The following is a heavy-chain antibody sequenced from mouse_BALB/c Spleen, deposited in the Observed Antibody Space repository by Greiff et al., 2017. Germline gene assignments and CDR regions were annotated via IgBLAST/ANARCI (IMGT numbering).Heavy chain of an antibody. CDR1: SYTFTDYA. V-gene: IGHV1-67*01. CDR3: AREGYGNYEGFAY. Sequence: VQLQQSGPELVRPGVSVKISCKGSSYTFTDYAMHWVKQSHAKSLEWIGVISTYYGNTNYNQKFKGKATMTVDKSSSTAYMELARLTSEDSAVYYGAREGYGNYEGFAYWGQGTLVTVSA. J-gene: IGHJ3*01. CDR2: ISTYYGNT. D-gene: IGHD2-1*01.